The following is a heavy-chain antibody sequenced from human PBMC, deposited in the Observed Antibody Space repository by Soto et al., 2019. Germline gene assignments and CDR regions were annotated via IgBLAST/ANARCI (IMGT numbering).Heavy chain of an antibody. CDR3: ARVGTFNVEMATGTGIYGAFDI. D-gene: IGHD3-10*01. CDR2: ISYDGSNK. CDR1: GFTFSSYA. Sequence: QVQLVESGGGVVQPGRSLRLSCAASGFTFSSYAMHWVRQAPGKGLEWVAVISYDGSNKYYADSVKGRFTISRDNSKNTLYLQMNSLRAEDTAVYYCARVGTFNVEMATGTGIYGAFDIWGQGTMVTVSS. J-gene: IGHJ3*02. V-gene: IGHV3-30-3*01.